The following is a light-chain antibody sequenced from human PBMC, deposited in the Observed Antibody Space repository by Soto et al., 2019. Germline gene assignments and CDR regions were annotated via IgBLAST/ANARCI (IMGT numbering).Light chain of an antibody. V-gene: IGLV4-69*01. CDR3: QTWDTGPWV. J-gene: IGLJ3*02. CDR1: SGHSSYA. Sequence: QLVLTQSPSASASLGASVKLTCTLSSGHSSYAIAWHQQQPEKGPRYLMKVNSDGSHSKGDGIPDRFSGSSSGAERYLTISSLQSEDEADYYCQTWDTGPWVFGGETNLTVL. CDR2: VNSDGSH.